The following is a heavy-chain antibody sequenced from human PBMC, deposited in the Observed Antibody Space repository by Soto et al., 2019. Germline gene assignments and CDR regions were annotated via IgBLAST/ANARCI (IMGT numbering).Heavy chain of an antibody. D-gene: IGHD6-13*01. Sequence: QPGGSLRLSCAASGFTFDDYAMHWVRQAPGKGLEWVSGISWNSGSIGYADSVKGRFTISRDNAKNSLYLQMNSLRAEDTALYYCAKDGIAAAATTGPNWFDPWGQGTLVTVSS. CDR3: AKDGIAAAATTGPNWFDP. J-gene: IGHJ5*02. CDR2: ISWNSGSI. CDR1: GFTFDDYA. V-gene: IGHV3-9*01.